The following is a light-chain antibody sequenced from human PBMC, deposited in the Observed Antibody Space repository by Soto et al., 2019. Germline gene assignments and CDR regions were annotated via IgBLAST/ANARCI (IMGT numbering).Light chain of an antibody. CDR1: SSDVGAYNY. J-gene: IGLJ2*01. CDR3: SSYTTTETRI. Sequence: QSALTQPASVSGSPGQSITIYCTGTSSDVGAYNYVSWHQHHPGKVPKVVIYDVINRPSGVSNRFSGSKSGNTASLTISGLQAEDEADYYCSSYTTTETRIFGGGTKLTVL. CDR2: DVI. V-gene: IGLV2-14*03.